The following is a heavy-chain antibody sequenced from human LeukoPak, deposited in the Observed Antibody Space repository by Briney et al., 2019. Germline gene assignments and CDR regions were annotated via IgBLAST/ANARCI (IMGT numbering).Heavy chain of an antibody. Sequence: ASVKVSCKASGYTFTGYCMHWVRQAPGQGLEWMGWINPNSGGANYAQKFQGRVTMTRDTSISTAYMDLSSLRSDDTAVYYCARDYGGFCTSDNCYRTIFDYWGQGTLVTVSS. V-gene: IGHV1-2*02. CDR2: INPNSGGA. D-gene: IGHD2-2*02. CDR1: GYTFTGYC. CDR3: ARDYGGFCTSDNCYRTIFDY. J-gene: IGHJ4*02.